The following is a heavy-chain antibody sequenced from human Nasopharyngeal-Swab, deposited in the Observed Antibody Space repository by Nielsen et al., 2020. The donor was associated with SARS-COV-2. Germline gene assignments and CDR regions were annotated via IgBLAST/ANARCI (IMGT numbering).Heavy chain of an antibody. V-gene: IGHV4-39*01. Sequence: RQAPGKGLEWIGSIYYSVSTYYNPSLKSRVTISVDTSKNQFSLRLSSVTAADTAVYYCASLGKDNSGWSDYWSQGTLVTVSS. CDR3: ASLGKDNSGWSDY. J-gene: IGHJ4*02. D-gene: IGHD6-19*01. CDR2: IYYSVST.